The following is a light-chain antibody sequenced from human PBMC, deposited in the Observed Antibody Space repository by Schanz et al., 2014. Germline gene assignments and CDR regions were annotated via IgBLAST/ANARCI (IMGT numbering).Light chain of an antibody. Sequence: DIVLTQSPATLSLSPGERATLSCRASQSVRNHLSWYQQKPGQAPRLLIYDASRRATGIPDRFSGSGSGTDFTLTISRLEPEDFAVYYCQQRHKWPLTFGGGTKVEIE. V-gene: IGKV3-11*01. CDR3: QQRHKWPLT. CDR1: QSVRNH. J-gene: IGKJ4*01. CDR2: DAS.